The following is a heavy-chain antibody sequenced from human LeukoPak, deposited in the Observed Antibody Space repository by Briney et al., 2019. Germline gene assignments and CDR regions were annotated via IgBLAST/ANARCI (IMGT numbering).Heavy chain of an antibody. CDR2: TSGSGGSK. CDR3: LGYCSGGNCYSGGY. J-gene: IGHJ4*02. D-gene: IGHD2-15*01. Sequence: GGSLRLSCAASGFTFSSYAMXXXXQAPGXGLEXXSTTSGSGGSKYYADSVKGRFTISRDNSKNTQSLQMNSLRAEDTAVYYCLGYCSGGNCYSGGYWGQGTLVTVSS. V-gene: IGHV3-23*01. CDR1: GFTFSSYA.